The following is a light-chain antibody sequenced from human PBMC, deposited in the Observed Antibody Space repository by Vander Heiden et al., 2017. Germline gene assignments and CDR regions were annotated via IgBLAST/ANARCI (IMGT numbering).Light chain of an antibody. CDR2: DVS. CDR1: SLEVGGDNY. CDR3: SSYTSSSTVV. V-gene: IGLV2-14*03. Sequence: QSALTQPASVSGSPGQSIPIPCPGTSLEVGGDNYVSWDQQHPGKAPKLMIYDVSKRHSGVSNRFSGSKSGNTASLTISGLQDEDEAEYYCSSYTSSSTVVFGGGTKLTVL. J-gene: IGLJ2*01.